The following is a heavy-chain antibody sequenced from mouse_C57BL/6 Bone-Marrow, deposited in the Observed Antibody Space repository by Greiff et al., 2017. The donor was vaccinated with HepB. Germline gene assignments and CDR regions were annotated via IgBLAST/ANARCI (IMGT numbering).Heavy chain of an antibody. CDR1: GYTFTSYW. D-gene: IGHD1-1*01. CDR3: AREFRYYYGSSSSY. Sequence: QVQLQQSGAELVKPGASVKMSCKASGYTFTSYWITWVKQRPGQGLEWIGDIYPGSGSTNYNEKFKSKATLTVDTSSSTAYMQLSSLTSEDSAVYYCAREFRYYYGSSSSYWGQGTTLTVSS. CDR2: IYPGSGST. V-gene: IGHV1-55*01. J-gene: IGHJ2*01.